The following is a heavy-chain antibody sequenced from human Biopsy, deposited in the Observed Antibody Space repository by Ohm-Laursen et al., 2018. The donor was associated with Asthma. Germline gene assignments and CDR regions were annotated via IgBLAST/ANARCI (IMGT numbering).Heavy chain of an antibody. V-gene: IGHV2-5*02. CDR2: IYWDYDK. D-gene: IGHD1-26*01. CDR1: GFSLSTSGGG. CDR3: VHTLVGLKAFDF. J-gene: IGHJ4*02. Sequence: TQTLTLTCTFSGFSLSTSGGGVGRIRQPPGKALEWLGNIYWDYDKRYSPSLQSRLTITRDTPKDQVVLTMTNMGPVDTGTYYCVHTLVGLKAFDFWGQGTLVTVSS.